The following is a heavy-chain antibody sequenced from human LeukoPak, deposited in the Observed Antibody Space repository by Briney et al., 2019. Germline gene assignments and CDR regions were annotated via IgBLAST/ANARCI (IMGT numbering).Heavy chain of an antibody. Sequence: SETLSLTCAVDGGLFSVYYWSCIRQPPGKGLEWIGEINHSGSTNYNPSLKSRVTISVDTSKNQFSLKLSSVTAADTAVYYCASVEMEQGSVDSSGQGTLVTVSS. V-gene: IGHV4-34*01. J-gene: IGHJ4*02. D-gene: IGHD1/OR15-1a*01. CDR1: GGLFSVYY. CDR2: INHSGST. CDR3: ASVEMEQGSVDS.